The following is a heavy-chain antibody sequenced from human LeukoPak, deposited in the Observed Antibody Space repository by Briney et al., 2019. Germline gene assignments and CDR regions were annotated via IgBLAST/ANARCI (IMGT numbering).Heavy chain of an antibody. V-gene: IGHV4-34*01. CDR3: ARKPWQGSLDY. D-gene: IGHD6-19*01. CDR1: GGSISSYY. J-gene: IGHJ4*02. Sequence: SETLSLTCTVSGGSISSYYWSWIRQPPGKGLEWIGEINHSGSTNYNPSLKGRVTISVDTSKNQFSLKLSSVTAADTAVYYCARKPWQGSLDYWGQGTLVTVSS. CDR2: INHSGST.